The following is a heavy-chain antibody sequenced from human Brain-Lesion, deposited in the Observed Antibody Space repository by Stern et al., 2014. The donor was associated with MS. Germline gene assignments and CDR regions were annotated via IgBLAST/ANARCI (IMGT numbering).Heavy chain of an antibody. J-gene: IGHJ4*02. D-gene: IGHD1-26*01. CDR3: ARATGKNSYSY. CDR1: GFTFSTYW. V-gene: IGHV3-74*02. Sequence: EVQLGESGGGLVQPGGSLRLSCAASGFTFSTYWMHWVRQPPGKGLVWVSRINSDGSNTSYADSVKGRFTISRDNAKNTLYLQMNSLRAEDTAVYYCARATGKNSYSYWGQGTLVTVSS. CDR2: INSDGSNT.